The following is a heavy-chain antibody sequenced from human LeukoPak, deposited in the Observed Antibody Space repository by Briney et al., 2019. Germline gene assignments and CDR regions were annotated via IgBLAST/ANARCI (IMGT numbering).Heavy chain of an antibody. CDR3: AHIPQLSSGWYSFDY. Sequence: GPTPGKPPQTPTPTCTFSGFSLSTSGVGVGWNRPPPGKALGGLALIYWDDDKRYSPSLRSRLTITKDTSKNQVVLTMTNMDPVDTATYYCAHIPQLSSGWYSFDYWGQGTLVTVSS. CDR2: IYWDDDK. CDR1: GFSLSTSGVG. J-gene: IGHJ4*02. V-gene: IGHV2-5*02. D-gene: IGHD6-19*01.